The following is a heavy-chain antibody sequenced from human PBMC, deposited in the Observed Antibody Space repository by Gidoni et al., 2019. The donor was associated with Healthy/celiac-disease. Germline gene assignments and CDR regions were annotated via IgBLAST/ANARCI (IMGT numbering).Heavy chain of an antibody. CDR2: IYTSGST. CDR1: GGSISSYY. J-gene: IGHJ4*02. Sequence: QVQLQESGPGLVKPSETLSLTCTVSGGSISSYYWSWIRQPAGKGLEWIGRIYTSGSTNYNPSLKSRVTMSVDTSKNQFSLKLSSVTAADTAVYYCARDKEYGDYLYYFDYWGQGTLVTVSS. V-gene: IGHV4-4*07. CDR3: ARDKEYGDYLYYFDY. D-gene: IGHD4-17*01.